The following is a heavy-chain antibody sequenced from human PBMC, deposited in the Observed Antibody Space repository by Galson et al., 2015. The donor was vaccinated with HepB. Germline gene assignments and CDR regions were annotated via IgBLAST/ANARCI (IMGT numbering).Heavy chain of an antibody. CDR1: GFSLSTSGMR. Sequence: PALVKPTQTLTLTCTFSGFSLSTSGMRVSWIRQPPGKALEWLARIDWDDDKFYSTSLKTRLTISRDTSKNQVVLTMTNMDPVDTATYYCARIRAFQLGADHDAFDIWGQGTMVTVSS. D-gene: IGHD7-27*01. V-gene: IGHV2-70*04. J-gene: IGHJ3*02. CDR2: IDWDDDK. CDR3: ARIRAFQLGADHDAFDI.